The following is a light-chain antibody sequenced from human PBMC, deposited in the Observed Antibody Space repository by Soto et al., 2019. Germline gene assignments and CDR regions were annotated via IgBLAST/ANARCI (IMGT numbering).Light chain of an antibody. CDR2: GAS. Sequence: EIVMTQSPATLSVSPGERATLSCRAGQSVSGNLAWYQHKPGQAPRLLIYGASTRATGIPARFSGSGSGTEFTLTISSLXSEDFAVYYSQQYNNWPPLTFGGGTKVDIK. V-gene: IGKV3-15*01. CDR1: QSVSGN. J-gene: IGKJ4*01. CDR3: QQYNNWPPLT.